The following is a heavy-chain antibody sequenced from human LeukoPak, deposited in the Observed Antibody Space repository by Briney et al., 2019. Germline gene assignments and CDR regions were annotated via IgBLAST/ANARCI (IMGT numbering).Heavy chain of an antibody. J-gene: IGHJ4*02. CDR3: ARIFTSGYSTDY. Sequence: PGRSLRLSCAASGFTFSSYAMHWVRQAPGKGLEWVAVLWYDESNKFYADSVKGRFTISRDTSKNTLYLQMNSLRAEDTAVYYCARIFTSGYSTDYWGQGTLVTVSS. D-gene: IGHD3-3*01. CDR2: LWYDESNK. V-gene: IGHV3-33*08. CDR1: GFTFSSYA.